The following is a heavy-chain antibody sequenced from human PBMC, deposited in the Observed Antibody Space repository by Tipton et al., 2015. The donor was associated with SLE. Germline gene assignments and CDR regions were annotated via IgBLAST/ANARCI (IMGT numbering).Heavy chain of an antibody. CDR2: IYYSGST. CDR3: ARAEAGWYFDY. V-gene: IGHV4-59*11. CDR1: GGSISSHY. D-gene: IGHD2-15*01. Sequence: TLSLTCTVSGGSISSHYWSWIRQPPGKGLEWIGYIYYSGSTNYNPSLKSRVTIAVDTSKNQFSLKLSSVTAADTAVYYCARAEAGWYFDYWGQGTLVTVSS. J-gene: IGHJ4*02.